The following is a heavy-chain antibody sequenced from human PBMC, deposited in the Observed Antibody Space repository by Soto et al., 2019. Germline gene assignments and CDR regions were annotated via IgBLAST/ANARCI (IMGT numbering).Heavy chain of an antibody. CDR2: IIPILGIA. CDR3: ASTIAVAGSSSRPFDY. V-gene: IGHV1-69*02. J-gene: IGHJ4*02. CDR1: GGTFSSYT. D-gene: IGHD6-19*01. Sequence: ASVKVSCKASGGTFSSYTISWVRQAPGQGLEWMGRIIPILGIANYAQKFQGRVTITADKSTSTAYMELSSLRSEDTAVYYCASTIAVAGSSSRPFDYWGQGTLVTAPQ.